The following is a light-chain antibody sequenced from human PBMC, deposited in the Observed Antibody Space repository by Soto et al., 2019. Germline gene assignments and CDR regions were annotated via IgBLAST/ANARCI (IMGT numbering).Light chain of an antibody. V-gene: IGLV2-8*01. J-gene: IGLJ1*01. CDR3: ILYEASNIGV. CDR2: EVT. CDR1: RSDVGGYNF. Sequence: QSVLTQPPSASGSPGQSVTISCTGTRSDVGGYNFVSWYQQHPGKAPKLLIYEVTQRPSGVPDRFSASKSGNTASLTVSGLQAEDEADYYCILYEASNIGVFGIGTKVTV.